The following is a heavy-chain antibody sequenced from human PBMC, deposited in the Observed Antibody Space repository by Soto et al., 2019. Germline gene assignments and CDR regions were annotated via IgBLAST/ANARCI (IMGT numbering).Heavy chain of an antibody. CDR1: GGSISSSSYY. D-gene: IGHD5-12*01. CDR3: ARGPPALYSGYDTYYSDY. Sequence: PSETLSLTCTVSGGSISSSSYYWGWIRQPPGKGLEWIGSIYYSGSTYYNPSVKSRVTISVDTSKNQFSLKLSSVTAADTAVYYCARGPPALYSGYDTYYSDYWGQGTLVTVSS. CDR2: IYYSGST. J-gene: IGHJ4*02. V-gene: IGHV4-39*07.